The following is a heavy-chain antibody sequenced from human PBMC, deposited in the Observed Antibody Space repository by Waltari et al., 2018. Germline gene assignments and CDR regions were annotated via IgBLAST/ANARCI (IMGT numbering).Heavy chain of an antibody. J-gene: IGHJ4*02. CDR2: IYHSGST. V-gene: IGHV4-38-2*01. CDR3: ARQAAGNEGGVWWY. D-gene: IGHD6-13*01. Sequence: QVQLQESGPGLVKPSETLSLTCAVSGYSISSGYYWGWIRRPPGKGLEWIGSIYHSGSTYYNPSLKSRVTISVDTSKNQFSLKLSSVTAADTAVYYCARQAAGNEGGVWWYWGQGTLVTVSS. CDR1: GYSISSGYY.